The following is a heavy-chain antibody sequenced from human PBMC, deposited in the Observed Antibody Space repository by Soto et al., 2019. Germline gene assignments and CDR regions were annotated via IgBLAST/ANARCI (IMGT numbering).Heavy chain of an antibody. Sequence: QVQLVESGGGVVHPGRSLRLSCAASGFTFSNYPMHWVRQAPGKGLEWVAVISFDGSTRYYADSVKGRFTISRDNSKNTLYLQMNSLRAEDTAMYYCARGPGRVTTFDGLDVWGQGTTVTVSS. CDR3: ARGPGRVTTFDGLDV. CDR2: ISFDGSTR. V-gene: IGHV3-30-3*01. CDR1: GFTFSNYP. J-gene: IGHJ6*02. D-gene: IGHD4-17*01.